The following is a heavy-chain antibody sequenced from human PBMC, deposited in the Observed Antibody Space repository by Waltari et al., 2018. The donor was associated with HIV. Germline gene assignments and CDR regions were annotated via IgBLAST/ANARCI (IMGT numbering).Heavy chain of an antibody. Sequence: EVQPVEPGGGLVQPGGSLPPTCAASGFTLRNFWMSWVRQAPGKGVEWLANIKQDGSEKYYVDSVKGRFTISRDNAKNSLYLQMNSLRAEDTAVYYCASPSIRAGMDVWGQGTTVTVSS. V-gene: IGHV3-7*01. J-gene: IGHJ6*02. CDR3: ASPSIRAGMDV. D-gene: IGHD2-2*02. CDR1: GFTLRNFW. CDR2: IKQDGSEK.